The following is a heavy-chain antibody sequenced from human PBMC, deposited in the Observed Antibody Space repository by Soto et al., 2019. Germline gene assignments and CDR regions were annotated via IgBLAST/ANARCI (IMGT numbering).Heavy chain of an antibody. CDR1: GFSLSTPGMR. V-gene: IGHV2-70*04. Sequence: EPGPTLVNPTQTLTLTCTFSGFSLSTPGMRVSWIRQPPGKALEWLARIDWDDDTFYSPSLKTRLTISKDTSKNQVVLTMTNMDPTDTAIYYCARVWIADSFDYCGQGALVTVSS. D-gene: IGHD2-21*01. CDR2: IDWDDDT. J-gene: IGHJ4*02. CDR3: ARVWIADSFDY.